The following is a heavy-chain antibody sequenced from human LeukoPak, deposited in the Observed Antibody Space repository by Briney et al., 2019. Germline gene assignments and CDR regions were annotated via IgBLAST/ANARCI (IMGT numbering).Heavy chain of an antibody. V-gene: IGHV3-21*04. CDR3: ARDTNYYDRSGYYSGSDFDY. CDR1: GFTFSSYS. Sequence: GGSLRLSCAASGFTFSSYSMNWVRQPPGKGLEWISSITSSTNYIYYADSVKGRFIISRDDAKNTLYLQMNRLRAEDTAVYYCARDTNYYDRSGYYSGSDFDYWGQGTLVTVSS. D-gene: IGHD3-22*01. CDR2: ITSSTNYI. J-gene: IGHJ4*02.